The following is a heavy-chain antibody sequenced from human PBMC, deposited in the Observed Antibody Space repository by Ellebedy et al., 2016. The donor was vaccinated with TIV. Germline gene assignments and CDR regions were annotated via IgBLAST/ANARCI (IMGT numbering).Heavy chain of an antibody. D-gene: IGHD2-21*01. Sequence: GGSLRLSXAATRFIFSNYGMHWVRQAPGKGLEWVAVIGSDGSNKYYADSMKGRFTISRDNSKNTLYLQMNSLRVEDTAVYYCARGAYFTVTDNSLIDYWGQGTLVTVSS. CDR2: IGSDGSNK. CDR1: RFIFSNYG. CDR3: ARGAYFTVTDNSLIDY. V-gene: IGHV3-33*01. J-gene: IGHJ4*02.